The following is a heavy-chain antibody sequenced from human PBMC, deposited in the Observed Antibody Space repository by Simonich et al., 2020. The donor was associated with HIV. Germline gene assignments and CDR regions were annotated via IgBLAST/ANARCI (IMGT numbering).Heavy chain of an antibody. D-gene: IGHD6-13*01. V-gene: IGHV4-38-2*01. J-gene: IGHJ6*02. CDR3: ARVMQQQLDRYYYYGMDV. CDR2: INHSGST. Sequence: QVQLQESGPGLVKSSETLSLTCAVSGYSIRSGYYWGWIRQPPGKGLEWIGEINHSGSTLYNPSLTSRFTISVDTSKNQFSLRLTSVTAADTAVYYCARVMQQQLDRYYYYGMDVWGQGTTVTVSS. CDR1: GYSIRSGYY.